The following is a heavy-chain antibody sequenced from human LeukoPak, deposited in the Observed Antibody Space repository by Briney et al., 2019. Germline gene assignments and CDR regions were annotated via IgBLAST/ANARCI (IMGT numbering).Heavy chain of an antibody. CDR3: ARFLGSHWYFDL. Sequence: GESLKISCKGSAYSFTTYWIGWVRQMPGKGLEWMGIIYPGDSDTRYSPSFQGQVTISADKSIRTAYLQWNSLKASDTAMYYCARFLGSHWYFDLWGRGTQVTVSS. CDR1: AYSFTTYW. V-gene: IGHV5-51*01. CDR2: IYPGDSDT. J-gene: IGHJ2*01. D-gene: IGHD3-10*01.